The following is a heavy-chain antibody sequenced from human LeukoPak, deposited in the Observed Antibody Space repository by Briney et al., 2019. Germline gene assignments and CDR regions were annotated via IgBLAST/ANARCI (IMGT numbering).Heavy chain of an antibody. V-gene: IGHV3-20*04. J-gene: IGHJ3*02. CDR3: AREQQLGDAFDI. Sequence: GGSLRLSCAASGFTFSSYSMNWVRQAPGKGLEWVAGINWNGGNTGYADSLKGRITISRDNAKNSLYLQMNSLRAEDTAVYYCAREQQLGDAFDIWGQGTMVTVSS. D-gene: IGHD6-6*01. CDR2: INWNGGNT. CDR1: GFTFSSYS.